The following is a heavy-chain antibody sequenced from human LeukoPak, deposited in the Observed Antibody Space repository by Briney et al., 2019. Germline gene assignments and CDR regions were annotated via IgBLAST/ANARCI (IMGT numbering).Heavy chain of an antibody. V-gene: IGHV3-23*01. CDR2: ISGSGGST. D-gene: IGHD1-26*01. Sequence: GGSLRLSCAASGFTFSSYAMSWVRQAPGKGLEWVSAISGSGGSTYYADSVKGRFTISRDNSKNTLYLQMNSLRAEDTAVYYCAKDPGSYFEEYYFDYWGQGTLVIVSS. CDR1: GFTFSSYA. CDR3: AKDPGSYFEEYYFDY. J-gene: IGHJ4*02.